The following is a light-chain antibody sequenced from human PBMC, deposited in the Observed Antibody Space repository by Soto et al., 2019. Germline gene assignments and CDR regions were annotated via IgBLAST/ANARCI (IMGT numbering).Light chain of an antibody. CDR1: SSDVGGYNY. Sequence: QSVLTQPASVSGSPGQSITISCTGTSSDVGGYNYVSWYQHHPGKAPKLLIYDVSNRPSGISNRFSGSKSDNTASLTISGLQPGEGVDYYSGLYTPSNPPKIALGTGTKVPVL. V-gene: IGLV2-14*03. J-gene: IGLJ1*01. CDR3: GLYTPSNPPKIA. CDR2: DVS.